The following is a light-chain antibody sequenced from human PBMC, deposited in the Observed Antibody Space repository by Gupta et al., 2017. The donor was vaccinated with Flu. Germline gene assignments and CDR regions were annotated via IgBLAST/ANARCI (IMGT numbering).Light chain of an antibody. CDR3: QSADSTSTYYV. CDR1: ALPNQY. Sequence: SYELTQPPSVPVSPGQTARITCSGDALPNQYVYWFQQKPGQAPTLLIYKDIERPSGIPERFSASGSGTTATLTISGVEAEDEADYYCQSADSTSTYYVFGAGTKVTVL. J-gene: IGLJ1*01. CDR2: KDI. V-gene: IGLV3-25*03.